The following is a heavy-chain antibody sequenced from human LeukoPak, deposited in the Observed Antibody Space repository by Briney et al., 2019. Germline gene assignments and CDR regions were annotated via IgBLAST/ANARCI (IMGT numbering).Heavy chain of an antibody. J-gene: IGHJ4*02. CDR2: IRYDASNE. CDR3: CGDFDY. Sequence: GGSLRLSCAASGFTFSSYGMHWFRQAPDKGLEWVAFIRYDASNEYYTDSVKGRFTISRDNSKNTLYLQMNSLGVEDTAVYYCCGDFDYWGQGTLVTVSS. D-gene: IGHD2-21*01. V-gene: IGHV3-30*02. CDR1: GFTFSSYG.